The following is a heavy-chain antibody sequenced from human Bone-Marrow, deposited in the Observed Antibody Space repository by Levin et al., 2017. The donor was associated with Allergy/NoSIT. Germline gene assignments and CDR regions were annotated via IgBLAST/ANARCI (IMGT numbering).Heavy chain of an antibody. Sequence: ASVKVSCKASGYTFTSYDINWVRQATGQGLEWMGWMNPNSGNTGYAQKFQGRVTMTRNTSISTAYMELSSLRSEDTAVYYCARASIAALNFDYWGQGTLVTVSS. CDR3: ARASIAALNFDY. CDR2: MNPNSGNT. D-gene: IGHD6-6*01. J-gene: IGHJ4*02. CDR1: GYTFTSYD. V-gene: IGHV1-8*01.